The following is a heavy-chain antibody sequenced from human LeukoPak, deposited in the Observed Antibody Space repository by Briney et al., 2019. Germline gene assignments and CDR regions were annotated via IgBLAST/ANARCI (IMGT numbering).Heavy chain of an antibody. D-gene: IGHD2-2*01. CDR1: GFTFSSYW. V-gene: IGHV3-7*01. J-gene: IGHJ6*02. CDR2: IKQDGSEK. CDR3: ARDSVVPAAILGYYYYYGMDV. Sequence: GGSLRLSCAASGFTFSSYWMGWVRQAPGKGLEWVANIKQDGSEKYYVDSVKGRFTISRDNAKNSLYLQMNSLRAEDTAVYYCARDSVVPAAILGYYYYYGMDVWGQGTTVTVSS.